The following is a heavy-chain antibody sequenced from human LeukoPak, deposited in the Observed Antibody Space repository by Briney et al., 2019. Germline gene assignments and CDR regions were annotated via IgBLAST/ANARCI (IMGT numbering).Heavy chain of an antibody. J-gene: IGHJ3*02. Sequence: GESLKISCKGSGYRFTTYWIGWVRQMPGKGLEWMGIIYPGDSDTRDSPSFQGQVTISADKSITTAYFQWSSLKASDTAMYYCARLSRMATTLDAFDIWGQGTMVTVSS. CDR1: GYRFTTYW. CDR2: IYPGDSDT. D-gene: IGHD5-24*01. CDR3: ARLSRMATTLDAFDI. V-gene: IGHV5-51*01.